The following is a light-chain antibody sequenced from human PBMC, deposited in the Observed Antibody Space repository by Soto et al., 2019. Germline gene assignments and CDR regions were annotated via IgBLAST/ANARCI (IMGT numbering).Light chain of an antibody. CDR3: QQRSNWPPIT. CDR2: HAS. CDR1: QSVSSY. J-gene: IGKJ5*01. V-gene: IGKV3-11*01. Sequence: EIVMTQSPGTLSLSPGERATLSCRASQSVSSYLAWYQQKPGQAPRLLIYHASNRATGIPARFSGSGSGTDFTLTISSLEPEDFAVYYCQQRSNWPPITFGQGTRLEIK.